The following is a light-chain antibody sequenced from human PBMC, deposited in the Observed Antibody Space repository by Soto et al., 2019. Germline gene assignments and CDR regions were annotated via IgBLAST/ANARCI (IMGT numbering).Light chain of an antibody. CDR2: RAS. CDR1: QSVSSSY. Sequence: EIVLTQSPGTLSLSPGERATLSCRASQSVSSSYLAWYQQKPGQAPRLLIYRASSRATGIPDRFSGSGSGTDFTLTISRLEPEDFAVYFCLRYSSSQWTFGQGTKVDIK. J-gene: IGKJ1*01. CDR3: LRYSSSQWT. V-gene: IGKV3-20*01.